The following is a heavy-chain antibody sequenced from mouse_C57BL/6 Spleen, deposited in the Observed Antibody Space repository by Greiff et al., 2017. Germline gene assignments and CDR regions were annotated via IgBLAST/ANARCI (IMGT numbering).Heavy chain of an antibody. CDR1: GYTFTSYW. J-gene: IGHJ4*01. CDR2: IYPGSGGT. Sequence: VQLQQPGAELVKPGASVKMSCKASGYTFTSYWITWVKQRPGQGLEWIGDIYPGSGGTNYNEKFKSKATLTVDKSSSTAYMLLSSLTSEDSAVYYGARRDFRRGGDYAMDDWGKGTSVTVSS. CDR3: ARRDFRRGGDYAMDD. D-gene: IGHD3-1*01. V-gene: IGHV1-55*01.